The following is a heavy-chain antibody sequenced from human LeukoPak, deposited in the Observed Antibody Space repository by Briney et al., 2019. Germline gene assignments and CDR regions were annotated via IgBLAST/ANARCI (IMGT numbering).Heavy chain of an antibody. V-gene: IGHV4-34*01. CDR1: GGSFSGYY. CDR2: INHSGST. J-gene: IGHJ6*03. D-gene: IGHD2-2*01. CDR3: ARGPSCSSTSCYLYYYYYMDV. Sequence: SETLSLTCAVYGGSFSGYYWSWIRQPPGKGLEWIGEINHSGSTNYNPSLKSRVTISVDTSKNQFSLKLSSVTAADTAVYYCARGPSCSSTSCYLYYYYYMDVWAKGPRSPSP.